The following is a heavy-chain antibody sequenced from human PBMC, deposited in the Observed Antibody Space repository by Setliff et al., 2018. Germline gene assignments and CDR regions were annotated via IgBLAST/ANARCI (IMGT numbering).Heavy chain of an antibody. CDR2: MYSSGST. CDR3: ASHPRVTIFGVVAFDY. CDR1: GGPINSDRYY. V-gene: IGHV4-39*01. Sequence: KPSETLSLTCTVSGGPINSDRYYWGWIRQPPGKGLEWIGSMYSSGSTYYNPSLKSRVTISVDTSQNQFSLKLSSVTAADTAAYCCASHPRVTIFGVVAFDYWGQGILVTVSS. D-gene: IGHD3-3*01. J-gene: IGHJ4*02.